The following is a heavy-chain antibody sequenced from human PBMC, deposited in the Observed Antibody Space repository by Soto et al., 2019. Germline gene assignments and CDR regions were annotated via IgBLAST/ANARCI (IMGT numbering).Heavy chain of an antibody. CDR3: ARSMRNEYYYGLVSSSNYYYYYMDV. CDR2: IYYSGST. Sequence: SETLSLTCTVSGGSISSYYWSWIRQPPGKGLEWIGYIYYSGSTNYNPSLKSRVTISVDTSKNQFSLKLSSVTAADTAVYYCARSMRNEYYYGLVSSSNYYYYYMDVWGQGTTVTVSS. CDR1: GGSISSYY. J-gene: IGHJ6*03. V-gene: IGHV4-59*01. D-gene: IGHD3-10*01.